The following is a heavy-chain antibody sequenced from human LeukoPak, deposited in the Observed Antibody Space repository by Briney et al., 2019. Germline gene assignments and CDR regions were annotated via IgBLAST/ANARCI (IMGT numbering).Heavy chain of an antibody. J-gene: IGHJ5*02. D-gene: IGHD3-9*01. V-gene: IGHV3-43*02. CDR3: ASGDFDWLFSIVH. Sequence: GGSLRLSSAASGVSCFDYARHGGRHALGEGREWGSRISGDGGSTYYAGSVKSGVTISRDNSKNTLYLQMCSRRTEVTALDYCASGDFDWLFSIVHWGQRTLVTVSS. CDR1: GVSCFDYA. CDR2: ISGDGGST.